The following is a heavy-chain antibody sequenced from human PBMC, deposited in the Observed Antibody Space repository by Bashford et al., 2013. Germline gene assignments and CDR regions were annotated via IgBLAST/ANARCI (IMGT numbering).Heavy chain of an antibody. Sequence: GESLKISCKGSGYSFASYWIAWVRQMPGKGLEWMGIIYAGDSDTRYSPSFQGQVTISADKSISTAYLQWSSLEASDTAMYYCARLGSGTSGTAPDAFDVVGPRDNGPPSPQ. V-gene: IGHV5-51*01. CDR2: IYAGDSDT. CDR1: GYSFASYW. D-gene: IGHD1-1*01. J-gene: IGHJ3*01. CDR3: ARLGSGTSGTAPDAFDV.